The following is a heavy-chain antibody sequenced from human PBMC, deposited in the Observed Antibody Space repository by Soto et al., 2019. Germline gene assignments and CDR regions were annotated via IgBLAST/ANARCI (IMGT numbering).Heavy chain of an antibody. J-gene: IGHJ6*02. Sequence: HPGVSLXLSCAASGFTFSSYWMSWVRQAPGKGLEWVANIKLDGSEKYYVDSVKGRFTISRDNAKNSLYLQMNSLRAEDTAVYYSAREGLRVMSYYGMDGWGHGTRFTVSS. V-gene: IGHV3-7*04. CDR2: IKLDGSEK. CDR1: GFTFSSYW. D-gene: IGHD3-16*01. CDR3: AREGLRVMSYYGMDG.